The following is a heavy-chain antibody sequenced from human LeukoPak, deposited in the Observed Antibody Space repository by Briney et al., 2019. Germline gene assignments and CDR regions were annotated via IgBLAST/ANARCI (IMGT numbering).Heavy chain of an antibody. CDR2: ISSSGSTI. V-gene: IGHV3-48*03. CDR1: GFTFSSYE. CDR3: ATSEDYYYMDV. Sequence: GGSLRLSCAASGFTFSSYEMNWVRQAPGKGLEWVSYISSSGSTIYYADSVKGRFTISRDNSKNTLYLQLNNLRAEDTAMYYCATSEDYYYMDVWGKGTTVTISS. J-gene: IGHJ6*03.